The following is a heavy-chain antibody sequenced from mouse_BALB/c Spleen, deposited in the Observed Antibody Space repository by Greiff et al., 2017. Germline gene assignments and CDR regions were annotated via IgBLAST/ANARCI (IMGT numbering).Heavy chain of an antibody. Sequence: EVQVVESGGGLVQPGGSRKLSCAASGFTFSSFGMHWVRQAPEKGLEWVAYISSGSSTIYYADTVKGRFTISRDNPKNTLFLQMTSLRSEDTAMYYCAREMDYWGQGTSVTVSS. J-gene: IGHJ4*01. CDR3: AREMDY. CDR1: GFTFSSFG. CDR2: ISSGSSTI. V-gene: IGHV5-17*02.